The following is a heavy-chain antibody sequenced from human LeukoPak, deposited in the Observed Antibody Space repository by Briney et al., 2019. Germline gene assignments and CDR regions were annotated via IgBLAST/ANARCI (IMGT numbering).Heavy chain of an antibody. CDR1: GFTFDEYG. D-gene: IGHD5-18*01. CDR2: INWNGGST. J-gene: IGHJ4*02. CDR3: ATDISGYSYGD. V-gene: IGHV3-20*04. Sequence: SGGSLRLSCAASGFTFDEYGMSWVRRAPGKGLEWVSGINWNGGSTGYADSVKGRFTISRDNAKNSLYLQMNSLRAEDTALYYCATDISGYSYGDWGQGTLVTVSS.